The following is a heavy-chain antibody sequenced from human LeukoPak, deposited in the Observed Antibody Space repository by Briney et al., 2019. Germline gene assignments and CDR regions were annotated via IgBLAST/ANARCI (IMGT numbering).Heavy chain of an antibody. Sequence: VGSLRLSCAASGFTFRSYSMNWVRLAPGKGLEWVSSISSSGGYIYYEDSVKGRFTISRDNAKNSMYLQMNSLRAEDTAQYYCASGITVLLGEQWGQGTQVTASS. D-gene: IGHD1/OR15-1a*01. CDR3: ASGITVLLGEQ. CDR1: GFTFRSYS. V-gene: IGHV3-21*01. J-gene: IGHJ4*02. CDR2: ISSSGGYI.